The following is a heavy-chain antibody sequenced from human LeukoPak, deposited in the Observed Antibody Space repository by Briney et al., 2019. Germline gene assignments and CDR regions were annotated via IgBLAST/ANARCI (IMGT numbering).Heavy chain of an antibody. CDR1: GFTFSSTW. D-gene: IGHD1-26*01. Sequence: PGGSLRLSCAASGFTFSSTWMTWVRQAPGKGLEWVANIKEDGSLRDYVDSVKGRFTIFRDNAKNSLYLQMNSLRHEDTAVYYCARDDALTVGSFDIWGQGTMVTVSS. J-gene: IGHJ3*02. V-gene: IGHV3-7*04. CDR2: IKEDGSLR. CDR3: ARDDALTVGSFDI.